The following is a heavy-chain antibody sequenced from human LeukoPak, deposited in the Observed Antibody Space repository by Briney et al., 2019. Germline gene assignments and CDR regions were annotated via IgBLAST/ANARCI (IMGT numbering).Heavy chain of an antibody. CDR1: GGSVSSGDYY. CDR2: IFHTGST. V-gene: IGHV4-61*08. Sequence: PSETLSLTCTVSGGSVSSGDYYWSWIRQPPGKGLEWIGYIFHTGSTNYNPSLESRVTISLDTSNNQFSLKVRSVTAADKALYFCARSPSGSYLNFDYWGQGALVTVSS. J-gene: IGHJ4*02. D-gene: IGHD1-26*01. CDR3: ARSPSGSYLNFDY.